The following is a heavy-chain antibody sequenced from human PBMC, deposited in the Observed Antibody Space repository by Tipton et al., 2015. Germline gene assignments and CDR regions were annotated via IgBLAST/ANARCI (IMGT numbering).Heavy chain of an antibody. V-gene: IGHV4-30-4*01. CDR3: ARLAVIQDVSDI. J-gene: IGHJ3*02. D-gene: IGHD2-21*01. CDR1: VVSITTGDYY. Sequence: TLSLTCTVSVVSITTGDYYWSWIRQPPGKGLEWIGHISYNGSTCCNPSLKSRVTISVDTSKNQFSLNLSSVSAADTAVYYCARLAVIQDVSDIWGQGTMVTVSS. CDR2: ISYNGST.